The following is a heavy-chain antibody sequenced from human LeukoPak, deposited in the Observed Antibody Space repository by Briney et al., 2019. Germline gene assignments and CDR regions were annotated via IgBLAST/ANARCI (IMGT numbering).Heavy chain of an antibody. CDR1: GFTFSNHG. V-gene: IGHV3-23*01. CDR3: AKEFYSSEY. D-gene: IGHD6-13*01. CDR2: ISGSGGTT. Sequence: GGSLRLSCAASGFTFSNHGMSWVRQAPGKGLKWVPAISGSGGTTYYADSVRGRFTISRDNSKNTLYLQMNRLRAEDTAVYYCAKEFYSSEYWGQGTLVTVSS. J-gene: IGHJ4*02.